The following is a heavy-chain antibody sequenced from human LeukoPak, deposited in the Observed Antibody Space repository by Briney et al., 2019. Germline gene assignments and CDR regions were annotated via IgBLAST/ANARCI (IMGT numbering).Heavy chain of an antibody. CDR3: ARVLGYCSGGSCYSGVFYYYYYGMDV. J-gene: IGHJ6*02. CDR2: IKQDGSEK. V-gene: IGHV3-7*03. D-gene: IGHD2-15*01. Sequence: GGSLRLSCAASGFTFSSYWMSWVRQAPGKGLEWVANIKQDGSEKYYVDSVKGRFTISRDNAKNSLYLQMNSLRAEDTAVYYCARVLGYCSGGSCYSGVFYYYYYGMDVWGQGTTVTVSS. CDR1: GFTFSSYW.